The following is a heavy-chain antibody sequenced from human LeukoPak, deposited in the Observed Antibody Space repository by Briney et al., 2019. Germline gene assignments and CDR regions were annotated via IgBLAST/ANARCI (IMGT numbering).Heavy chain of an antibody. J-gene: IGHJ4*02. CDR1: GFTFDNYA. CDR2: LSPNGDST. V-gene: IGHV3-64*01. CDR3: ARTYSYGAGTYSSFGY. Sequence: GGSLRLSCAAFGFTFDNYALHWVRQAPGKGLEYVSGLSPNGDSTYYANSVKGRFTISRDNSQHTLFLQMGSLRVEDTAVYYCARTYSYGAGTYSSFGYWGQGTLVTVSP. D-gene: IGHD3-10*01.